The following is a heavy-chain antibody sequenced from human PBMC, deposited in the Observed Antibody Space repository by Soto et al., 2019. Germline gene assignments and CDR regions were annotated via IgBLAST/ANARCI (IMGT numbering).Heavy chain of an antibody. J-gene: IGHJ4*02. V-gene: IGHV4-39*07. CDR3: ARGTTTLTTFEY. CDR1: GGSITSSSYY. Sequence: SETLSLTCTVSGGSITSSSYYWGWIRQPPGKGLEWIGSIYYSGSTYYNPSLKSRVTISVDRSKNQLSLKLSSVTAADTAVYYCARGTTTLTTFEYWGQGTLVTVSS. D-gene: IGHD4-17*01. CDR2: IYYSGST.